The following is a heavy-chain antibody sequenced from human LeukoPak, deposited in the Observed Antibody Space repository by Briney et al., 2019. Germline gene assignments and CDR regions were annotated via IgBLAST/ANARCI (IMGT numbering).Heavy chain of an antibody. CDR1: GGSISSSSYY. CDR3: ASWTYGSGSYLDY. CDR2: IYYSGST. J-gene: IGHJ4*02. D-gene: IGHD3-10*01. V-gene: IGHV4-39*01. Sequence: SETLSLTCTVSGGSISSSSYYWGWIRQPPGKGLEWIGSIYYSGSTYYNPSLKSRVTISVDTSKNQFSLKLSSVTAADTAVYYCASWTYGSGSYLDYWGQGTLVTASS.